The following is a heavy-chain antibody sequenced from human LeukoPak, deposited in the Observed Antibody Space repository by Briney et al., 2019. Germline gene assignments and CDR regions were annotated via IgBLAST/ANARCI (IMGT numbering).Heavy chain of an antibody. CDR2: IYPGDSDT. J-gene: IGHJ4*02. V-gene: IGHV5-51*01. CDR1: GYSVTSYW. D-gene: IGHD5-24*01. Sequence: GESLKISCKTSGYSVTSYWIGWVRQMPGKGLEWMGIIYPGDSDTRYSPSLQGQVTISADKSISTAYLQWRSLKVSDTAMYYCARVGSSDGYNPDYWGQGTLVTVSS. CDR3: ARVGSSDGYNPDY.